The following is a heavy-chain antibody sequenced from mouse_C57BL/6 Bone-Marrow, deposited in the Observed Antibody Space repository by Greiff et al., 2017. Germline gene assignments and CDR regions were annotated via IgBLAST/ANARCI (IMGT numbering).Heavy chain of an antibody. J-gene: IGHJ4*01. Sequence: QVQLKESGPELVKPGASVKISCKASGYAFSSSWMNWVKQRPGKGLEWIGRIYPGDGDTNYNGKFKGKATLTADKSSSTAYMQLSSLTSEDSAVYFCARTYYYGSSYVFYAMDYWGQGTSVTVSS. CDR2: IYPGDGDT. CDR1: GYAFSSSW. V-gene: IGHV1-82*01. D-gene: IGHD1-1*01. CDR3: ARTYYYGSSYVFYAMDY.